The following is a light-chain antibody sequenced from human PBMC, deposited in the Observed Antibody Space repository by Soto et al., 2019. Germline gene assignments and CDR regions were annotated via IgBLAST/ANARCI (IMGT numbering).Light chain of an antibody. CDR1: QSLLHRNGYNY. J-gene: IGKJ2*01. CDR2: LGS. V-gene: IGKV2-28*01. Sequence: DIVMTQSPLSLPVTPGEPASISCRSSQSLLHRNGYNYLDWYLQKPGQSPQLLIYLGSNRASGVPDMFSGSGSGTDFTLKISRVDTEDVGVYYCMQALQTPYTFGQGTKLEIK. CDR3: MQALQTPYT.